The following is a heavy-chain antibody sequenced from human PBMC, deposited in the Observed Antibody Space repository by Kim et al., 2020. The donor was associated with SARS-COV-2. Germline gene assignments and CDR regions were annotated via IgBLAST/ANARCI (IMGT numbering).Heavy chain of an antibody. J-gene: IGHJ4*02. Sequence: YAQKFQGRVTITADESTSTAYMELSSLRSEDTAVYYCASAYSNYVERFDYWGQGTLVTVSS. D-gene: IGHD4-4*01. CDR3: ASAYSNYVERFDY. V-gene: IGHV1-69*01.